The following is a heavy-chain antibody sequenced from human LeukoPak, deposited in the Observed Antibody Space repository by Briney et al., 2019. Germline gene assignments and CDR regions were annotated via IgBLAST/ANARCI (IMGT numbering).Heavy chain of an antibody. CDR2: INHSGST. D-gene: IGHD3-3*01. CDR1: GGSFSGYY. V-gene: IGHV4-34*01. J-gene: IGHJ3*02. Sequence: PSETLSLTCAVYGGSFSGYYWSWIRQPPGKGLEWIGEINHSGSTNYNPSLKSRVTISVDTSKNQFSLKLSSVTAADTAVYYCARRAYYDFWSGYLGAFDIWGQGTMVTVSS. CDR3: ARRAYYDFWSGYLGAFDI.